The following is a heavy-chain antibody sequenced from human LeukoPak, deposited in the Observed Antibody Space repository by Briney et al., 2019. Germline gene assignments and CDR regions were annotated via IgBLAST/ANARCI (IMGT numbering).Heavy chain of an antibody. CDR1: GGSINTYW. V-gene: IGHV4-4*07. Sequence: SSETLSLTCTVSGGSINTYWWSWVRQPAGKGLESIGHISTSGSTNYNPSLKSRVTMSVDTSKNQFSLKLSSVTAADTAVYYCARVRYSDSSVLTRKRSYYFDYWGQGTLVTVSS. D-gene: IGHD3-22*01. CDR3: ARVRYSDSSVLTRKRSYYFDY. J-gene: IGHJ4*02. CDR2: ISTSGST.